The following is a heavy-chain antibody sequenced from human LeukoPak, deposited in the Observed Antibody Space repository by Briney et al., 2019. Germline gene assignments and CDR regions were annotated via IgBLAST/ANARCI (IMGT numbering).Heavy chain of an antibody. D-gene: IGHD2-2*01. V-gene: IGHV3-7*01. CDR2: IQQDGSEK. Sequence: ASVKVSCKASGYTFTSYGISWGRQAPGKGLEWVANIQQDGSEKYYVDSVKGRFTISRDNAKNSLYLQMNSLRAEDTAVYYCARERIGYCSRTSCYLERYYYYMDVWGKGTTVTVSS. J-gene: IGHJ6*03. CDR3: ARERIGYCSRTSCYLERYYYYMDV. CDR1: GYTFTSYG.